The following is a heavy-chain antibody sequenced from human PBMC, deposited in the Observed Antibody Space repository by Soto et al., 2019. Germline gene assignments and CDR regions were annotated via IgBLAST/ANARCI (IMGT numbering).Heavy chain of an antibody. D-gene: IGHD3-3*01. CDR3: ARLGGYDFWSGSIYYMDV. J-gene: IGHJ6*03. CDR1: GGSISSSSYY. Sequence: SETLSLTCTVSGGSISSSSYYWGWIRQPPGKGLEWIGSIYYSGSTYYNPSLKSRVTISVDTSKNQFSLKLSSVTAADTAVYYCARLGGYDFWSGSIYYMDVWGKGTTVTVSS. CDR2: IYYSGST. V-gene: IGHV4-39*01.